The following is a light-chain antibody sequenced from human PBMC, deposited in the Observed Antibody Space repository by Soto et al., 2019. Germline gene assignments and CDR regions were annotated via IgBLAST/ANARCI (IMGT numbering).Light chain of an antibody. CDR3: CSYAGSPSYF. V-gene: IGLV2-11*01. Sequence: QSALTQPRSVSGSPGQSVTISCTGTSSDVGGYNYVSWYQQHPGKAPKVMIYDVSERPSGVPDRFSGSKSGNTASLTISGLQAEDEADYYCCSYAGSPSYFFGTGTKLTVL. CDR1: SSDVGGYNY. CDR2: DVS. J-gene: IGLJ1*01.